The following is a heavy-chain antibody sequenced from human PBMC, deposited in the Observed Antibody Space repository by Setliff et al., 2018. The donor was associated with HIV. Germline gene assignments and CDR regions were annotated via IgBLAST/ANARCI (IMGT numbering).Heavy chain of an antibody. D-gene: IGHD4-17*01. Sequence: NPSETLSLTCAVYDGSFSGSFSAYYWTWIRQPPGKGLEWIGEINHSGSTNYNPSLKSRVTILIDTSKNQFSLRVSSVTAADTAVYYCARESPHGGDYTLTTYYMDVWGKGTTVTVSS. CDR2: INHSGST. CDR3: ARESPHGGDYTLTTYYMDV. V-gene: IGHV4-34*01. CDR1: DGSFSGSFSAYY. J-gene: IGHJ6*03.